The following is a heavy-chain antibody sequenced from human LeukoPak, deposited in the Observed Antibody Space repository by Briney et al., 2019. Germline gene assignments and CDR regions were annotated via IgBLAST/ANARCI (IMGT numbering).Heavy chain of an antibody. V-gene: IGHV1-69*13. J-gene: IGHJ4*02. CDR1: GGTFSRYA. CDR2: VIPMFGTA. CDR3: ARGWDYDSGGRPTAYVH. D-gene: IGHD3-22*01. Sequence: SVKVSCKASGGTFSRYAISWVRQAPGQGLEWMGGVIPMFGTANYAQKFQGKVTITADESTSTAYMELRSLRSEDTAVYYCARGWDYDSGGRPTAYVHWGQGTLVTVSS.